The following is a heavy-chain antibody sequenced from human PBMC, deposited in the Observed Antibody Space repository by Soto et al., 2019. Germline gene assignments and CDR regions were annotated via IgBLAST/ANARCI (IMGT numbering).Heavy chain of an antibody. J-gene: IGHJ6*02. CDR3: ARQKVVPSDYYYYGMDV. D-gene: IGHD2-2*01. V-gene: IGHV1-3*01. CDR1: GYTFTSYA. Sequence: ASVKVSCKASGYTFTSYAMHWVRQAPGQRLEWMGWINAGNGNTKYSQKFQGRVTITRDTSASTAYMELSSLRSEDTAVYYCARQKVVPSDYYYYGMDVWGQGTTVIVSS. CDR2: INAGNGNT.